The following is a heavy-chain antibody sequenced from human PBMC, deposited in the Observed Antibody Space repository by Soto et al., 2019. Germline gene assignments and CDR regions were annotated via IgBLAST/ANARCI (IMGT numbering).Heavy chain of an antibody. CDR1: GDSVSSNSAA. V-gene: IGHV6-1*01. CDR2: TYYRSKWYN. J-gene: IGHJ5*02. Sequence: TLSLTCAISGDSVSSNSAAWNWIRQSPSRGLEWLGRTYYRSKWYNDYAVSVKSRITINPDTSKNQFSLQLNSVTPEDTAVYYCARDVNAGAGYDFWSGYPRRRRFDPWGQGTLVTVSS. CDR3: ARDVNAGAGYDFWSGYPRRRRFDP. D-gene: IGHD3-3*01.